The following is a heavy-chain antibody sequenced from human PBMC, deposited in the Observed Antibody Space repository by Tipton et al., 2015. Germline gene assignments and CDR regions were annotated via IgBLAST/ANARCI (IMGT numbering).Heavy chain of an antibody. D-gene: IGHD2-21*01. Sequence: SLRLSCAASEVTVSSNYMRWVRQAPGKGLEWVSAFGGGGGGTYYADSVKGPFTISRDSSKNTLYLQMNSLRVEDTAIYYCAKESGVGPLWYLDYWCQGALVIVSP. CDR2: FGGGGGGT. CDR1: EVTVSSNY. V-gene: IGHV3-23*01. CDR3: AKESGVGPLWYLDY. J-gene: IGHJ4*02.